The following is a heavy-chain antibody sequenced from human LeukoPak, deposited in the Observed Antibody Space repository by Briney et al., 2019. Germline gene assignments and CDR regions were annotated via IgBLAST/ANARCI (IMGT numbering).Heavy chain of an antibody. CDR2: IYYSGST. V-gene: IGHV4-59*01. Sequence: SETLSLTCTVSPGSISNYYWSWIRQPPGNGLEWIGYIYYSGSTNYNPSLKSRVTISVDTSKNQFSLKLSSVTAADTTVYYCARGMYSSSWYNWGQGTLVTVSS. J-gene: IGHJ4*02. CDR1: PGSISNYY. CDR3: ARGMYSSSWYN. D-gene: IGHD6-13*01.